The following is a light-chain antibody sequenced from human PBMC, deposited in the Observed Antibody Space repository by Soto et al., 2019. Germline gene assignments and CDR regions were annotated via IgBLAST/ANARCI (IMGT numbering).Light chain of an antibody. CDR3: QQYGSSPV. CDR1: QSVSSSY. CDR2: GAS. J-gene: IGKJ4*01. Sequence: EIVLTQSPGTLPLSPGERATLSCRASQSVSSSYLAWYQQKPGQAPRLLIYGASSRATGIPDRFSGSGSGTDFTLTISRLEPEDFAVYYCQQYGSSPVFGGGTKVEIK. V-gene: IGKV3-20*01.